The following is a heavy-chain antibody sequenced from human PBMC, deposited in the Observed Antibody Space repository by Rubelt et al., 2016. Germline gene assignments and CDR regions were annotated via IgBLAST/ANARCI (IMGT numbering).Heavy chain of an antibody. Sequence: EVQLVQSGAEVKKPGESLKISCKGSGYSFTSYWIGWVRQMPGKGLEWMGIIYPGDYDTRYSPAFQAQVTSPADKSISTAYLPWSSLKASDTAMYYCARGWKYQLLIDYWGQGTLVTVSS. J-gene: IGHJ4*02. CDR2: IYPGDYDT. V-gene: IGHV5-51*01. D-gene: IGHD2-2*01. CDR3: ARGWKYQLLIDY. CDR1: GYSFTSYW.